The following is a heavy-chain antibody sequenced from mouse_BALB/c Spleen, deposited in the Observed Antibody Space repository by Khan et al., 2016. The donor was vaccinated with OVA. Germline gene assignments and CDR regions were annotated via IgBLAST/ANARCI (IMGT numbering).Heavy chain of an antibody. Sequence: VQLQESGAERARPGASVKMSCKASGYTFISYTIHWIKQRPGQGLEWIGYINPTNGYTNYNQKFKDKATLTADKSSSTAYMQLSSLTSEDSAVYYCAISGADYRYDGYFDVWGAGTTVTVSS. CDR3: AISGADYRYDGYFDV. CDR2: INPTNGYT. V-gene: IGHV1-4*01. CDR1: GYTFISYT. J-gene: IGHJ1*01. D-gene: IGHD2-14*01.